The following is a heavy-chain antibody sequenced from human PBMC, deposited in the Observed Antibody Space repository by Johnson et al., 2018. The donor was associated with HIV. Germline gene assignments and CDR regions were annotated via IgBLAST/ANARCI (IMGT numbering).Heavy chain of an antibody. Sequence: QVQLVESGGGVVQPGRSLRLSCAASGFTFSSYGMHWVRQAPGKGLEWVAVISYDGTNKYYADSVKGRFTISRDNSKNTLYLQMNSLRPEDTAVYYCTTTSSSGYTNSYAFDVWGQGTMVTVSS. V-gene: IGHV3-30*03. CDR3: TTTSSSGYTNSYAFDV. CDR1: GFTFSSYG. J-gene: IGHJ3*01. CDR2: ISYDGTNK. D-gene: IGHD6-6*01.